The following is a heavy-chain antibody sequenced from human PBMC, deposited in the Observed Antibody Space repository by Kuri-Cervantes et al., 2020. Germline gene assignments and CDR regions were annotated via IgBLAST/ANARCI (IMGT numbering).Heavy chain of an antibody. D-gene: IGHD4-17*01. Sequence: LSLTCAASGFTFSSYAMHWVRQAPGKGLEWVAVISYDGSNKYCADSVKGRFTISRDNAKNSLYLQMNSLRAEDTALYYCAKAGHYGDNNAFDIWGQGTMVTVSS. CDR1: GFTFSSYA. V-gene: IGHV3-30-3*01. CDR2: ISYDGSNK. CDR3: AKAGHYGDNNAFDI. J-gene: IGHJ3*02.